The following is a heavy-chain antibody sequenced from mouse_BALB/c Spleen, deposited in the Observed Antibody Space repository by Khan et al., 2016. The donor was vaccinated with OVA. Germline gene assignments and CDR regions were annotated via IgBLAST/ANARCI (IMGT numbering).Heavy chain of an antibody. CDR1: GFTFSNYA. Sequence: EVQLVESGGDLVKPGGSLKLSCAASGFTFSNYAMSWVRQSPEKRLEWVASISSGDSTYYPDSVKGRLTISRDNARNILYLQMSSLRSEDTAMYYCARDYWFAYWGQGTLVTVSA. V-gene: IGHV5-6-5*01. J-gene: IGHJ3*01. CDR3: ARDYWFAY. CDR2: ISSGDST.